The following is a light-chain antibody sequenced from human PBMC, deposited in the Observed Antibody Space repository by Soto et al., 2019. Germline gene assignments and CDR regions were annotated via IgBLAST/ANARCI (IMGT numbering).Light chain of an antibody. CDR3: QQRSNWPRT. Sequence: EMVMAQFPGAMSVSLGEGATLSWRASQSVSSYLAWYQQKPGQAPRLLIYDASNRATGIPARFSGSGSGTDFTLTISSLEPEDFAVYYCQQRSNWPRTFGQGTKVDIK. J-gene: IGKJ1*01. CDR1: QSVSSY. V-gene: IGKV3-11*01. CDR2: DAS.